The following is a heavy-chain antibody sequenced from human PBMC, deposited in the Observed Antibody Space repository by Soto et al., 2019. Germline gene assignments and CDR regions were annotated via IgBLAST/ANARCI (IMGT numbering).Heavy chain of an antibody. D-gene: IGHD3-3*01. CDR3: ARGAGSTIFGVVIIGRTYYFDY. Sequence: PSETLSLTCAVYGGSFSGYYLSWIRQPPGKGLEWIGEINHSGSTNYNPSLKSRVTISVDTSKNQFSLKLSSVTAADTAVYYCARGAGSTIFGVVIIGRTYYFDYWGQGTLVTVSS. J-gene: IGHJ4*02. CDR2: INHSGST. V-gene: IGHV4-34*01. CDR1: GGSFSGYY.